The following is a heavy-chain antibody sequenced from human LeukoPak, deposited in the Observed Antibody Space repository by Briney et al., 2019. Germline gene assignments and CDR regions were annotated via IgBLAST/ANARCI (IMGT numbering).Heavy chain of an antibody. V-gene: IGHV4-34*01. CDR3: ARESSSSGAHDY. CDR2: INHSGST. Sequence: KPSETLSLTCAVYGGSFSGYYWSWIRQPPGRGLEWIGEINHSGSTNYNPSLKSRVTISVDTSKNQFSLKLSSVTAADTAVYYCARESSSSGAHDYWGQGTLVTVSS. D-gene: IGHD6-6*01. J-gene: IGHJ4*02. CDR1: GGSFSGYY.